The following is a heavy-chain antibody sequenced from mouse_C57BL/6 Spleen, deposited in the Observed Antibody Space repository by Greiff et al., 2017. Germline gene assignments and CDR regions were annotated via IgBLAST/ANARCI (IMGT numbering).Heavy chain of an antibody. Sequence: EVKLQESGPGLVKPSQSLSFTCSVTGYSITSGYYWNWIRQFPGNQLEWMGYISYDGSNNYNPSLENRISITRDTSKNQFFLKLHSVTTEDTATYYWAREGITTVVASRSYWYFDVWGTGTTVTVSS. CDR3: AREGITTVVASRSYWYFDV. D-gene: IGHD1-1*01. CDR2: ISYDGSN. J-gene: IGHJ1*03. V-gene: IGHV3-6*01. CDR1: GYSITSGYY.